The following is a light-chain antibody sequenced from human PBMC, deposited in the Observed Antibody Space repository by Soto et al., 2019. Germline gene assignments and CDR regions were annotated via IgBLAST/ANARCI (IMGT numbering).Light chain of an antibody. CDR1: NPNIGSNT. J-gene: IGLJ1*01. V-gene: IGLV1-51*01. Sequence: QSVLTQPPSASGTPGQRVTISCSGSNPNIGSNTVNWYQQLPGTAPKLLIYDDNKRPSGIPDRFSGSKSGTSATLGITGFQTGDEADYYCGSWDSSLSAYVFGTGTKVTVL. CDR3: GSWDSSLSAYV. CDR2: DDN.